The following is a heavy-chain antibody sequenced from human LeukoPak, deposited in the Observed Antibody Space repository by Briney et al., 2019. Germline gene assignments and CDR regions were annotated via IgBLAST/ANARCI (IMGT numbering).Heavy chain of an antibody. J-gene: IGHJ5*02. CDR1: GGSFSGYY. Sequence: SETLSLTCAVYGGSFSGYYWSWIRQPPGKGLEWIGEINHSGSTNYNPSLKSRVTISVDTSKNQFSLKLSSVPAADTAVYYCARHVQYVYNWNYGWFDPWGQGTLVTVSS. D-gene: IGHD1-7*01. CDR3: ARHVQYVYNWNYGWFDP. CDR2: INHSGST. V-gene: IGHV4-34*01.